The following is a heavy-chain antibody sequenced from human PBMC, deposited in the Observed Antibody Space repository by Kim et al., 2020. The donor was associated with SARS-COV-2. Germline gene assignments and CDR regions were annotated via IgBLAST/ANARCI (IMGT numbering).Heavy chain of an antibody. CDR3: ARDPRQQPNY. Sequence: GGSLRLSCAASGFTFSSYSMNWVRQAPGKGLEWVSSISSSSSYIYYVDSVKGRFTISRDNAKNSLYLQMNSLRAEDTAVYYCARDPRQQPNYWGQGTLVTVSS. D-gene: IGHD6-13*01. J-gene: IGHJ4*02. CDR1: GFTFSSYS. V-gene: IGHV3-21*04. CDR2: ISSSSSYI.